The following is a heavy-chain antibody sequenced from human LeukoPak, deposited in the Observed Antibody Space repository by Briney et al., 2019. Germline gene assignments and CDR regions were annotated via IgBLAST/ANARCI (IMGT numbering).Heavy chain of an antibody. J-gene: IGHJ4*02. CDR1: GFTFDDYA. CDR2: ISWNSGSI. V-gene: IGHV3-9*01. D-gene: IGHD1-26*01. Sequence: GRSLRLSCAASGFTFDDYAMHWVRQAPGKGLEWVSGISWNSGSIGYADSVKGRFTISRDNAKNSLYLQMNSLRAEDTALYYCARDKGIYSGSYTGYFDYWGQGTLVTVSS. CDR3: ARDKGIYSGSYTGYFDY.